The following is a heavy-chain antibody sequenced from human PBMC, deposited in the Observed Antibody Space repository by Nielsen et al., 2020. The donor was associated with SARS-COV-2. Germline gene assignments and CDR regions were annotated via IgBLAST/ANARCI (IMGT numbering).Heavy chain of an antibody. J-gene: IGHJ6*02. CDR2: MSGSSSYI. V-gene: IGHV3-11*03. CDR1: GFTFSDYY. CDR3: ARTGRNMVNYYGMDV. D-gene: IGHD5-18*01. Sequence: GGSLRLSCAASGFTFSDYYMSWIRQAPGKGLEWVAQMSGSSSYIHYADSVKGRYTISKDSAKNSLYLQMNSLRAEDTAVYYCARTGRNMVNYYGMDVWGQGTTVTVSS.